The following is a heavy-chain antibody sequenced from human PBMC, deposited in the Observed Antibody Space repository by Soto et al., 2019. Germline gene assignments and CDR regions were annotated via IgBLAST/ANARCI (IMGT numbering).Heavy chain of an antibody. D-gene: IGHD1-7*01. J-gene: IGHJ4*02. CDR1: GYSFSTHA. CDR2: INSVNDHT. CDR3: ARNILGGTTDY. V-gene: IGHV1-3*01. Sequence: ASVQVSCKASGYSFSTHAVHWVRLAPGQGLEWVGWINSVNDHTIYSEKFQGRVTITSDTSATTAYMELSSLTSEDTAIYYCARNILGGTTDYWGQGTLVTVSS.